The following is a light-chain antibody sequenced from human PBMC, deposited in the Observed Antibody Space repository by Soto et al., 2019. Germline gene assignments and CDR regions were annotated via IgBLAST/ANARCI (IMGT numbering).Light chain of an antibody. CDR2: KAS. V-gene: IGKV1-5*03. Sequence: IHMNKSPSTLSASVGDRVTITCRASQSLSTWLAWYQQKPGKAPKLLIYKASVLESGVPSRFSGSGSGTEFTLTISSLQPDDFATYYCQQYNSYMYTFGQRSRLEIK. CDR3: QQYNSYMYT. CDR1: QSLSTW. J-gene: IGKJ5*01.